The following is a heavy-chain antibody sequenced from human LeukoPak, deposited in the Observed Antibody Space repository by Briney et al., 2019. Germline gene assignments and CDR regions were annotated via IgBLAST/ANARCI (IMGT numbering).Heavy chain of an antibody. D-gene: IGHD2-2*01. CDR1: GGSISSYY. CDR2: IYTSGST. Sequence: SETLSLTCTVSGGSISSYYWSWIRQPAGKGLEWIGRIYTSGSTNYNPSLKSRVTMSVDTSKNQFSLKLSSVTAADTAVYYCARDLGCSSTSCSNWFDPWGRGTLVTVSS. CDR3: ARDLGCSSTSCSNWFDP. J-gene: IGHJ5*02. V-gene: IGHV4-4*07.